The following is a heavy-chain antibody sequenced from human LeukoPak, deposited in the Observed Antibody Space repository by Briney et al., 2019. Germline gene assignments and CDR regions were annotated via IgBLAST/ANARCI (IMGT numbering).Heavy chain of an antibody. J-gene: IGHJ4*02. CDR1: GGSISSYY. D-gene: IGHD3-22*01. CDR3: ARESQYYDRSGYPDY. CDR2: IYYSGST. V-gene: IGHV4-30-4*01. Sequence: ESSETLSLTCSVSGGSISSYYWSWLRQPPGKGLVWIGYIYYSGSTHYTPSLKSRVIISADMSKNQFSLKLSSVTAADTAVYYCARESQYYDRSGYPDYWGQGTLVTVSS.